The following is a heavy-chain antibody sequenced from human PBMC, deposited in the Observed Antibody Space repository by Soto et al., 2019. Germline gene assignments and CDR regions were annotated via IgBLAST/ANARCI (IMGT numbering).Heavy chain of an antibody. CDR1: EFSLTTSGVG. V-gene: IGHV2-5*01. D-gene: IGHD3-3*01. Sequence: QITLKESGPTLVKPTQTLTLTCTFSEFSLTTSGVGVGWIRQPPGKALEWLALMYWNDDNHYSPSLNSSLTFAKETSKNQVFLTMTTMDPVETATYYCAHRSFANDAFAVWGQVTMGTVSS. J-gene: IGHJ3*01. CDR2: MYWNDDN. CDR3: AHRSFANDAFAV.